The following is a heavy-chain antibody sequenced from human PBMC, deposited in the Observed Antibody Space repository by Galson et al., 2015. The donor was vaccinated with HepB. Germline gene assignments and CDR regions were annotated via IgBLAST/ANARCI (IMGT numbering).Heavy chain of an antibody. J-gene: IGHJ2*01. Sequence: SLRLSCAASGFTLSTYSMNWLRQAPGKGLEWISYISTTRTTIYYADSVKGRFTISRDNTKNSLYLQMNSLRAEDTAVYYCARDLRTNWYFDLWGRGTLVTVSS. D-gene: IGHD1-14*01. CDR3: ARDLRTNWYFDL. CDR1: GFTLSTYS. CDR2: ISTTRTTI. V-gene: IGHV3-48*01.